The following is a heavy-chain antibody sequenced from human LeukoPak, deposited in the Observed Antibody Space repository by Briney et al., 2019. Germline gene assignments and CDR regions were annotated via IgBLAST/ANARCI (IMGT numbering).Heavy chain of an antibody. J-gene: IGHJ2*01. CDR3: AKDITIFGVVPYWYFDL. CDR2: IRYDGSNK. CDR1: GFTFSSYG. D-gene: IGHD3-3*01. Sequence: HPGGSLRLSCAASGFTFSSYGMHWVRQAPGKGLEWVAFIRYDGSNKYYAGSVKGRFTISRDNSKNTLYLQMNSLRAEDTAVYYCAKDITIFGVVPYWYFDLWGRGTLVTVSS. V-gene: IGHV3-30*02.